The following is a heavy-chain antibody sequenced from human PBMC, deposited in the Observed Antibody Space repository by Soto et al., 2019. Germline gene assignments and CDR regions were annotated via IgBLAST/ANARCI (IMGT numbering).Heavy chain of an antibody. Sequence: ASVKVSCKASGSTFTSYALHCVLQAPGQRLEWMGWINAGNGNTKYSQKFQGRVTITRDTSASTAYMELSSLRSEDTAVYYCARSATGSTTYFDYWGQGTLVTVSS. CDR1: GSTFTSYA. CDR3: ARSATGSTTYFDY. D-gene: IGHD6-13*01. CDR2: INAGNGNT. V-gene: IGHV1-3*01. J-gene: IGHJ4*02.